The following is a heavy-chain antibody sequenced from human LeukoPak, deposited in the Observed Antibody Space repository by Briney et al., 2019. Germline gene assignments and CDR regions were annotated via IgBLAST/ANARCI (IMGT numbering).Heavy chain of an antibody. J-gene: IGHJ6*02. CDR2: INAGNGNT. CDR3: ARGEGGQWLVTSYYGMDV. V-gene: IGHV1-3*01. Sequence: ASVKVSCKASGYTFTSYAMHWVRQAPGQRLEWMGWINAGNGNTKYSQKFQGRVTMTRDTSTSTVYMELSSLRSEDTAVYYCARGEGGQWLVTSYYGMDVWGQGTTVTVSS. CDR1: GYTFTSYA. D-gene: IGHD6-19*01.